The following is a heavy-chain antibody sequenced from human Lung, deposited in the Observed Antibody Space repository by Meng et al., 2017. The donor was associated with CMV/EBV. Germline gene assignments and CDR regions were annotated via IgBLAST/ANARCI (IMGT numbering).Heavy chain of an antibody. D-gene: IGHD2-21*01. CDR2: INPNTGDT. Sequence: ASXXVSXKASGYTFTAYYLHWVRQAPGQGLEWMGWINPNTGDTNYAQKFQGRVTMTRDTSVSTAYMEQSSLTSDDTAVYYCARSIGVVIATLDPWGQGTLVTVSS. J-gene: IGHJ5*02. CDR3: ARSIGVVIATLDP. V-gene: IGHV1-2*02. CDR1: GYTFTAYY.